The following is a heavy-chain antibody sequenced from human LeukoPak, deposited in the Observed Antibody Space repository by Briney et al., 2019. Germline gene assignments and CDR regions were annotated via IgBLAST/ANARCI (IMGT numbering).Heavy chain of an antibody. D-gene: IGHD2-21*01. J-gene: IGHJ5*02. Sequence: SQTLSLTCTVSGGSFSSGDYYWSWIRQPPGKGLEWIGYIYYSGSTHSNPSLQSPITISVDTSTTQFPRSLSSVSASDTAVYHCAGSYWFDPWGQGTLVTVSS. V-gene: IGHV4-30-4*01. CDR1: GGSFSSGDYY. CDR2: IYYSGST. CDR3: AGSYWFDP.